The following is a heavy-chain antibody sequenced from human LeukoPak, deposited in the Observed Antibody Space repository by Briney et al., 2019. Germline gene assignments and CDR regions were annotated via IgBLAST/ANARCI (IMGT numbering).Heavy chain of an antibody. Sequence: PGGALRLSCAASGFTFSSDGMDWVRQAPGKGLEGVAVIWYDGSNKDYADSVKGRFTISRDNYKTTLYLKMNSLRDEDTAVYYCARSGVLLWFGELSPPDYWGQGTLVTVSS. CDR1: GFTFSSDG. CDR3: ARSGVLLWFGELSPPDY. V-gene: IGHV3-33*01. D-gene: IGHD3-10*01. CDR2: IWYDGSNK. J-gene: IGHJ4*02.